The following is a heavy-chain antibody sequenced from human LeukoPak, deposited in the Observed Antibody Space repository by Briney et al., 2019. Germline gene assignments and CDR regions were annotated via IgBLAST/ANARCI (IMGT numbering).Heavy chain of an antibody. CDR2: ISAYNGNT. Sequence: EASVKVSCKASGYTFTSYGISWVRQAPGQGLEWMGWISAYNGNTNYAQKLQGRVTMTTDTSTSTAYMELRSLRSDDTAVYYCARAGTCSGCYYYYYMDVWGKGTTVTVSS. CDR1: GYTFTSYG. J-gene: IGHJ6*03. CDR3: ARAGTCSGCYYYYYMDV. D-gene: IGHD6-19*01. V-gene: IGHV1-18*01.